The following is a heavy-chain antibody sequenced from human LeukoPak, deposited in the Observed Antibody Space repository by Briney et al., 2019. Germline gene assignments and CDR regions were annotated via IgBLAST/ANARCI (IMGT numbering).Heavy chain of an antibody. CDR1: GFTFSSYW. CDR3: ARDFTNIRGGGYFDN. D-gene: IGHD2/OR15-2a*01. J-gene: IGHJ4*02. V-gene: IGHV3-74*01. Sequence: PGGSLRLSCAASGFTFSSYWMHWVRQAPGKGLVWVSRINTDGTSTTNADSVKGRFTISRDNAKNTVYLQMNSLRVEDTAVYHCARDFTNIRGGGYFDNWGQGTLVTVSS. CDR2: INTDGTST.